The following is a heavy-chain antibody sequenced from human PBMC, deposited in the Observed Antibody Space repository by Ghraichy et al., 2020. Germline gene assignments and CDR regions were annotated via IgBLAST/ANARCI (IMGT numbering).Heavy chain of an antibody. CDR1: GDSVSSNSAA. CDR2: TYFRSKWFH. CDR3: ARDHYTSTWRDYYGMDV. J-gene: IGHJ6*02. Sequence: SQTLSLTRAISGDSVSSNSAAWNWIRQSPSRGLEWLGRTYFRSKWFHEYAVAVKSRISVDPDTSKNQFSLRLNSVTPEDTAVYYCARDHYTSTWRDYYGMDVWGQGTTVTVSS. D-gene: IGHD3-3*01. V-gene: IGHV6-1*01.